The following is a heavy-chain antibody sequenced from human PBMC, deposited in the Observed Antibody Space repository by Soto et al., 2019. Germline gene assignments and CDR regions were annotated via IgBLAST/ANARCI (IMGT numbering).Heavy chain of an antibody. J-gene: IGHJ4*02. V-gene: IGHV1-18*01. D-gene: IGHD3-22*01. CDR2: ITGDNGDT. CDR3: ARVRQDDSSIYYYFDL. CDR1: GYTFLTYG. Sequence: QVQLVQSGAQVMKPGASVKVSCKASGYTFLTYGLTWVRQAPGQGLEWMGWITGDNGDTHYAQSLQGRVTLTTDTSTSTGYMELTSLGSNDTAGYYCARVRQDDSSIYYYFDLWGQGTLVTVSS.